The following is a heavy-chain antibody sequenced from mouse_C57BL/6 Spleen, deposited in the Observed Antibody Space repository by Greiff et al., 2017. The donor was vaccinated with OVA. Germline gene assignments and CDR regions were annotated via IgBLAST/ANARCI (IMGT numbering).Heavy chain of an antibody. J-gene: IGHJ3*01. CDR3: ARSDYYGTPFAY. V-gene: IGHV1-69*01. D-gene: IGHD1-1*01. Sequence: QVQLQPPGAELVMPGASVKLSCKASGYTFTSYWMHWVKPRPGQGLEWIGAIDPSDSYTNSNQKFKGKSTLTVDKSSSTAYMQLSSLTSEDSAVYYCARSDYYGTPFAYWGQGTLVTVSA. CDR1: GYTFTSYW. CDR2: IDPSDSYT.